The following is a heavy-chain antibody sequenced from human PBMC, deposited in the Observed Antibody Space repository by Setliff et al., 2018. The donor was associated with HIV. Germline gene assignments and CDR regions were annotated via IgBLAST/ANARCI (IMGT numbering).Heavy chain of an antibody. Sequence: SETLSLTCGVSGYSISSDYCWGWIRQPPGKGLEWIGNMCHGGNNNYYNPSLKSRVTISVDTSKNQFFLKVTSVTAADTAVYYCARENDGSGSYGYYYYGMDVWGQGTTVTVSS. V-gene: IGHV4-38-2*02. CDR1: GYSISSDYC. J-gene: IGHJ6*02. CDR3: ARENDGSGSYGYYYYGMDV. D-gene: IGHD3-10*01. CDR2: MCHGGNNN.